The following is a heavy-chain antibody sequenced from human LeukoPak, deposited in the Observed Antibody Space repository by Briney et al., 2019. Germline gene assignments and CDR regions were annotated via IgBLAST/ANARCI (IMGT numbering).Heavy chain of an antibody. Sequence: GGSLRLSCAASGFTVSSNYMSWVRQAPGKGLEWVSVIYSGGRTYYADSVKGRFTLSRHNSKNTLYLQMNSLRAEDTAVYYCARGPNPQRAFDEWGQGTLVTVSS. CDR3: ARGPNPQRAFDE. CDR2: IYSGGRT. V-gene: IGHV3-53*04. J-gene: IGHJ4*02. CDR1: GFTVSSNY.